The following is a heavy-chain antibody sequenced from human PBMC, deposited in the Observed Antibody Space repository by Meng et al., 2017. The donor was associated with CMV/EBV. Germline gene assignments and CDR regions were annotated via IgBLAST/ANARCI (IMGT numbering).Heavy chain of an antibody. CDR3: AKEKRDGYNDAFDI. CDR1: GFTFSSYG. J-gene: IGHJ3*02. Sequence: SGFTFSSYGMHWVRQAPGKGLEWVAVIGYDGSNKYYADSVKGRFTISRDNSKNTLYLQMNSLRAEDTAVYYCAKEKRDGYNDAFDIWGQGTMVTVSS. CDR2: IGYDGSNK. D-gene: IGHD5-24*01. V-gene: IGHV3-33*06.